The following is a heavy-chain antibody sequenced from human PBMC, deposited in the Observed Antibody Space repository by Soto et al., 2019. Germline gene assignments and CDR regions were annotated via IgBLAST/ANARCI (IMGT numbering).Heavy chain of an antibody. CDR3: GRGGGTVTTFSGYYYYGMDV. CDR2: MNPNSGNT. CDR1: GYTFTSYD. J-gene: IGHJ6*02. Sequence: ASVKVSCKASGYTFTSYDINWVRQATGQGLEWMGWMNPNSGNTGYAQKSQGRVTMTRNTSISTAYMELSSLRSEDTAVYYCGRGGGTVTTFSGYYYYGMDVWGQGTTVTVSS. V-gene: IGHV1-8*01. D-gene: IGHD4-17*01.